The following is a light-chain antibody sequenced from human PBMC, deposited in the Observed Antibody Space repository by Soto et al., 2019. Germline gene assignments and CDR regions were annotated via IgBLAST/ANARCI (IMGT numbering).Light chain of an antibody. J-gene: IGLJ1*01. Sequence: QSVLTQPPSVSGSPGQSVTISCTGISGDVGGHDFVSWYQQHPGKAPKLIIYDVDKRPSGVPDRFSGSRSGNTASLTISGLQADDEADYYCAAWDDNFSTYVFGSGTKVTVL. CDR1: SGDVGGHDF. V-gene: IGLV2-11*01. CDR3: AAWDDNFSTYV. CDR2: DVD.